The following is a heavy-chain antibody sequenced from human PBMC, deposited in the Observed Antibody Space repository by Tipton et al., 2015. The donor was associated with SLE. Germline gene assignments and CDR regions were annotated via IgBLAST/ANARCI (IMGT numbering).Heavy chain of an antibody. D-gene: IGHD3-10*01. V-gene: IGHV3-23*01. CDR1: GFTFSSSD. CDR2: ISNSGVSV. J-gene: IGHJ4*02. Sequence: SLRLSCAASGFTFSSSDMSWVRQAPGKGLEWVSAISNSGVSVYYADSVKGRFTISRDNSKNTVYLQMDSLKAEDTAKYYCAKESPYTSGRYYYFDFWGQGTLVTVSS. CDR3: AKESPYTSGRYYYFDF.